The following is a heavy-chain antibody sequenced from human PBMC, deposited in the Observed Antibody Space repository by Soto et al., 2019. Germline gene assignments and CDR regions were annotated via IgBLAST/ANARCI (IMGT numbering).Heavy chain of an antibody. V-gene: IGHV1-69*13. CDR1: GGTFSSYA. D-gene: IGHD2-15*01. J-gene: IGHJ5*02. CDR2: IIPIFGTA. CDR3: AHAEIVVVVAALSASWFDP. Sequence: SVKVSCKASGGTFSSYAISWVRQAPGQGLEWMGGIIPIFGTANYAQKFQGRVTITADESTSTAYMELSSLRSEDTAVYYCAHAEIVVVVAALSASWFDPWGQGTLVTVSS.